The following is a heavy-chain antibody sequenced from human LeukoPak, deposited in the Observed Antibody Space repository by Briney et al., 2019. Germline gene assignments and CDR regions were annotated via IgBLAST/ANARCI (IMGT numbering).Heavy chain of an antibody. D-gene: IGHD3-16*01. CDR3: ARVIKGVRLVYYYGMDV. CDR1: GYTFSGYY. CDR2: INPDSGNT. Sequence: ASVKVSCKASGYTFSGYYIQWVRQAPGQGLEWMGWINPDSGNTNYAPNFQGRVTMTRNTSITTVYMELSSLRSEDTAVYYCARVIKGVRLVYYYGMDVWGQGTTVTVSS. J-gene: IGHJ6*02. V-gene: IGHV1-2*02.